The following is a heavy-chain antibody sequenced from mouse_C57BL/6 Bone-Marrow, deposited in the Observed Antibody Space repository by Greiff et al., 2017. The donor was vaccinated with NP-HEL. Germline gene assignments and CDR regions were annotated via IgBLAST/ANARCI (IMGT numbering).Heavy chain of an antibody. V-gene: IGHV1-69*01. Sequence: QVQLQQPGAELVMPGASVKLSCKASGYTFTSYWMHWVKQRPGPGLEWIGEIDPSDSYTNYNQKFKGKSTLTVDKSSSTAYMQLSSLTSEDSAVYYCARGYYGSSWYFDVWGTGTTVTVSS. CDR2: IDPSDSYT. CDR3: ARGYYGSSWYFDV. D-gene: IGHD1-1*01. CDR1: GYTFTSYW. J-gene: IGHJ1*03.